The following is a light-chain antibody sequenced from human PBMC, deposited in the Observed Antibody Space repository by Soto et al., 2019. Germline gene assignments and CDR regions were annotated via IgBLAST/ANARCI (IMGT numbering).Light chain of an antibody. CDR2: DAS. CDR3: QQRSNWPPIT. Sequence: EIVLAQSPATLSLSPGERATLSCRASQSVSSSYLAWYQQKPGQAPRLLIYDASNRASGVPPRFSGSGSGTDFTLSISSIEPEDFAVYYCQQRSNWPPITFGQGTRLEIK. J-gene: IGKJ5*01. CDR1: QSVSSSY. V-gene: IGKV3-11*01.